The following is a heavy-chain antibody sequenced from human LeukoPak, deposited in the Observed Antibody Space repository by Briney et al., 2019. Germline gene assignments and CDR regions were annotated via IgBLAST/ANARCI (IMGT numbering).Heavy chain of an antibody. CDR1: VYTFTIYG. CDR3: ASSVYYDSSGYYAVY. CDR2: RSAYNGNT. J-gene: IGHJ4*02. Sequence: ASVKLSFNSSVYTFTIYGISWVRHCPGQGPEWRVWRSAYNGNTNCAHKLPCRVTMTTDTSTSIAYTEVRSLRSDDTAVYYCASSVYYDSSGYYAVYWGQGTLVTVSS. D-gene: IGHD3-22*01. V-gene: IGHV1-18*01.